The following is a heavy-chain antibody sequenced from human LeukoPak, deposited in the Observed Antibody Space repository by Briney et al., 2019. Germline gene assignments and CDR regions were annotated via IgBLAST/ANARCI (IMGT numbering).Heavy chain of an antibody. CDR1: GGSISSGAHY. CDR3: ARYYGGNSNFDY. Sequence: SETLSLTCTVSGGSISSGAHYWSWVRQPPGKGLEWIGYISYSGSTYYNPSLKSRVTISIDTSKSQFSLKLSSVTAADTAVYYCARYYGGNSNFDYWGQGTLVTVSS. D-gene: IGHD4-23*01. V-gene: IGHV4-30-4*01. J-gene: IGHJ4*02. CDR2: ISYSGST.